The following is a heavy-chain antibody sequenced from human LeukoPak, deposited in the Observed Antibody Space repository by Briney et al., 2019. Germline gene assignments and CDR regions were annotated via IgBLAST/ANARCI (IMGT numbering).Heavy chain of an antibody. Sequence: PSQTLSLTCTVSGGSISTGGYYWSWSRQHPEKGLAWIGNVYYSGSTYYNPSLESRLTISVDTSKNQFSLRLSSVTAADTAVYYCARDNRSRRDGYSYWWYFDLWGRGTLVTVSS. J-gene: IGHJ2*01. D-gene: IGHD5-24*01. V-gene: IGHV4-31*03. CDR1: GGSISTGGYY. CDR3: ARDNRSRRDGYSYWWYFDL. CDR2: VYYSGST.